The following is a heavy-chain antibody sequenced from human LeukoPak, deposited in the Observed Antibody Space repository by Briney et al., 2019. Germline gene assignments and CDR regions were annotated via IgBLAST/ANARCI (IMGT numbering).Heavy chain of an antibody. Sequence: PGGSLRLSCAASGFTFGDYYMSWIRQAPGKGLEWVSCISSSGSIIYSADSVKGRFTISRDNAKKSLYLQMNSLRAEDPAVYYCARDRDAIDYWGQGTLVTVSS. J-gene: IGHJ4*02. CDR2: ISSSGSII. CDR3: ARDRDAIDY. D-gene: IGHD5-24*01. V-gene: IGHV3-11*04. CDR1: GFTFGDYY.